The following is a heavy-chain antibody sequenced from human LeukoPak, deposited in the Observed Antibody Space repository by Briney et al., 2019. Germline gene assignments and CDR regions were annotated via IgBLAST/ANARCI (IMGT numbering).Heavy chain of an antibody. J-gene: IGHJ4*02. CDR1: GFIFSSYW. Sequence: GGSLRLSCAASGFIFSSYWMSWVRQGPGKGLEWVSAISVSGNTYHADSVKGRFTISRDSSKNTLYLQMNSLRAEDTAVYYCAKIVVPAAIIGYFDYWGQGTLVTVSS. D-gene: IGHD2-2*02. CDR2: ISVSGNT. CDR3: AKIVVPAAIIGYFDY. V-gene: IGHV3-23*01.